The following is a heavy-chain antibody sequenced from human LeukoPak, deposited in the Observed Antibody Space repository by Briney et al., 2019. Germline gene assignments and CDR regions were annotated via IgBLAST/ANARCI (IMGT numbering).Heavy chain of an antibody. J-gene: IGHJ4*02. V-gene: IGHV1-2*02. Sequence: ASVKVSCKASGYTFTGYYMHWVRQAPGQGLEWMGWINPNSGGTNYAQKFQGRVTMTRDTSISTAYMELSRLRSDDTAVFYCARAMIVVGISPVGYWGQGTLVTVSS. CDR1: GYTFTGYY. CDR3: ARAMIVVGISPVGY. CDR2: INPNSGGT. D-gene: IGHD3-22*01.